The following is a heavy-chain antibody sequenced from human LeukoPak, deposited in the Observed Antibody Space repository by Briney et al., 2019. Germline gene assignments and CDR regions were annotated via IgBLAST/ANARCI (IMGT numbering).Heavy chain of an antibody. CDR3: ARRFLAGNCFDY. CDR2: VSYTGRT. D-gene: IGHD3-3*01. Sequence: PSETLSLTCTVSGGSVSSSSFYGGWVRQPPGKGLEWIASVSYTGRTFPSPSLKSRVTMSVDTSNNHFSLKLSSVTAADTAVYYCARRFLAGNCFDYWGQGALVTVSS. CDR1: GGSVSSSSFY. J-gene: IGHJ4*02. V-gene: IGHV4-39*02.